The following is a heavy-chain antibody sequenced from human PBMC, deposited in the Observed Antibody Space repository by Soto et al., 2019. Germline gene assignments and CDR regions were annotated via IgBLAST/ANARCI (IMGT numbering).Heavy chain of an antibody. CDR1: GFSLSTSGVG. J-gene: IGHJ4*02. Sequence: QITLKESGPTLVKPTQTLTLTCTFSGFSLSTSGVGVGWIRQPPGKALEWLALIYWDDDKRYSPSLKSRLTXTXXTSKNQVVLTMTNMDPVDTATYYCAHIEGTSHCDYWGQGTLVTVSS. V-gene: IGHV2-5*02. D-gene: IGHD2-2*01. CDR3: AHIEGTSHCDY. CDR2: IYWDDDK.